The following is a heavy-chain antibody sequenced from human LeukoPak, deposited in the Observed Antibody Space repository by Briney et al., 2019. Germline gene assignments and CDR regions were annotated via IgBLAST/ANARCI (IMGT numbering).Heavy chain of an antibody. CDR1: GYTFTSYG. V-gene: IGHV1-18*01. Sequence: ASVKVSCKASGYTFTSYGISWVRQAPGQGLEWMGWISAYNGNTNYAQKLQGRVTMTTDTSTSTAYMELRSLRSDDTAVYYCAGVGGIVVVPAENWFDPWGQGTLVTVSS. CDR3: AGVGGIVVVPAENWFDP. J-gene: IGHJ5*02. D-gene: IGHD2-2*01. CDR2: ISAYNGNT.